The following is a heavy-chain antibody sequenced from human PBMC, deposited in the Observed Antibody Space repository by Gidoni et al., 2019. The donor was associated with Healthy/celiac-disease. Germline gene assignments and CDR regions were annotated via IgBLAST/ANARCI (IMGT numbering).Heavy chain of an antibody. CDR2: ISYDGSNK. Sequence: QVPLVESGGGEVQPGRSLRPSCAVLGFTFISYCMHWVRQAPGKGLEWVAVISYDGSNKDYADSVKGRFTITRDNSNNTLYLQMNSLRAEDTAVYYCAKSYYDSSGYYRGYFDYWGQGTLVTVSP. CDR1: GFTFISYC. J-gene: IGHJ4*02. CDR3: AKSYYDSSGYYRGYFDY. D-gene: IGHD3-22*01. V-gene: IGHV3-30*18.